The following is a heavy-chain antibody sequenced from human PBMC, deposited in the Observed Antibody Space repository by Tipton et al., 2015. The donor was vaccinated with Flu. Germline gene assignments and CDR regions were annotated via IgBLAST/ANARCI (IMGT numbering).Heavy chain of an antibody. D-gene: IGHD6-13*01. V-gene: IGHV3-13*01. CDR2: IGPSGDT. J-gene: IGHJ6*02. Sequence: SLRLSCEASGFTFSSYGMHWVRQVTGKGLEWVSGIGPSGDTHYADSVKGRFTISRENARNSLYLQMTGLRAGDTAVYYCARGPLPDSNWYNGLDVWGQGTTVTVFS. CDR3: ARGPLPDSNWYNGLDV. CDR1: GFTFSSYG.